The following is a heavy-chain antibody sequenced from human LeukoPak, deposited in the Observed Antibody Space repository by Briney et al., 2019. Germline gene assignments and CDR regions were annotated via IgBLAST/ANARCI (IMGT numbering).Heavy chain of an antibody. CDR1: GDSISSTYYY. CDR2: ISYSGNT. V-gene: IGHV4-39*01. CDR3: ARHSLLRITMRDWFDP. J-gene: IGHJ5*02. Sequence: SETLSLTCTVSGDSISSTYYYWGWIRQPPGKGLEWIGGISYSGNTYHNPSLKTRVAISVDTSKNQFSLNLTSVTAADTAVYYCARHSLLRITMRDWFDPWGQGTLVTVSS. D-gene: IGHD3-22*01.